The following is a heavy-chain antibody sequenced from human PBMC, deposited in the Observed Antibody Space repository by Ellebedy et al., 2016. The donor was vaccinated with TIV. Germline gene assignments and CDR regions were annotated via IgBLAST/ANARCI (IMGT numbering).Heavy chain of an antibody. V-gene: IGHV3-7*03. J-gene: IGHJ4*02. Sequence: PGGSLRLSCAASGITFSQYWMNWVRQAPGKGLEWLANINQDGTVPDYLDSLKGRFSISRDNAKNSLYLQMNSLRPEDTAVYYCAFPRAGYNSGWTYWGQGTLVTVSS. D-gene: IGHD6-19*01. CDR2: INQDGTVP. CDR1: GITFSQYW. CDR3: AFPRAGYNSGWTY.